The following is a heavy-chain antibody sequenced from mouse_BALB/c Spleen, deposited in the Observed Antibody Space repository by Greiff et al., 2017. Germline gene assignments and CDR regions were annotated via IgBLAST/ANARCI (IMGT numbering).Heavy chain of an antibody. V-gene: IGHV3-8*02. J-gene: IGHJ2*01. CDR2: ISYSGST. CDR1: GDSITSGY. D-gene: IGHD1-1*01. Sequence: EVMLVESGPSLVKPSQTLSLTCSVTGDSITSGYWNWIRKFPGNKLEYMGYISYSGSTYYNPSLKSRISITRDTSKNQYYLQLNSVTTEDTATYYCARFITTASYFDYWGQGTTLTVSS. CDR3: ARFITTASYFDY.